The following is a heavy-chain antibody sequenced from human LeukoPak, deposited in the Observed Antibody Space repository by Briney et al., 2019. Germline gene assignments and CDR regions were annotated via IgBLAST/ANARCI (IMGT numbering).Heavy chain of an antibody. V-gene: IGHV3-21*01. CDR3: ARASSKQLAGYLPDGFDI. Sequence: GGSLRLSCAASGFTFSSYSMNWVRQAPGKGLEWVSSISSSGTYVYYADSVKGRFTISRDNAKNSLSPQMNSLRADDAAVYYCARASSKQLAGYLPDGFDIWGQGTMVTVSS. CDR1: GFTFSSYS. D-gene: IGHD3-9*01. J-gene: IGHJ3*02. CDR2: ISSSGTYV.